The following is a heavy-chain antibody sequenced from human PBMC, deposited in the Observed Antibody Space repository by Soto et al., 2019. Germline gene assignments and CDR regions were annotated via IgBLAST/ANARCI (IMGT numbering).Heavy chain of an antibody. D-gene: IGHD2-2*02. CDR2: IYYSGST. Sequence: SETLSLTCTVSGGSISSYYWSWIRQPPGKGLEWIGYIYYSGSTNYNPSLKSRVTISVDTSKNQFSLKLSSVTAADTAVYYCARGSKDIVVVPAAKPYYYYYMDVWGKGTTVTVSS. J-gene: IGHJ6*03. V-gene: IGHV4-59*01. CDR1: GGSISSYY. CDR3: ARGSKDIVVVPAAKPYYYYYMDV.